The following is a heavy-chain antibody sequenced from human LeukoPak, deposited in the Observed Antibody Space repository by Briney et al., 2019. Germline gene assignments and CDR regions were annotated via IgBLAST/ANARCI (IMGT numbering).Heavy chain of an antibody. J-gene: IGHJ5*02. D-gene: IGHD2-15*01. CDR1: GGSISSYY. CDR2: IYYSGST. V-gene: IGHV4-59*01. Sequence: SETLSLTCTVSGGSISSYYWSWIRQPPGKGLEWIGYIYYSGSTNYNPSLKSRVTISVDTSKNQFSLKLSSVTAADTAVYYCARDLGYCSGGSCYHANWFDPWGQGTLVTVSS. CDR3: ARDLGYCSGGSCYHANWFDP.